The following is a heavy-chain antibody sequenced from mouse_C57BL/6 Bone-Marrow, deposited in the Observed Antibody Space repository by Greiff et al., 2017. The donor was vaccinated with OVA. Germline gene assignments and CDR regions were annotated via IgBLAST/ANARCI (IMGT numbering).Heavy chain of an antibody. CDR2: SRNKANDYTT. J-gene: IGHJ4*01. D-gene: IGHD1-1*01. V-gene: IGHV7-1*01. CDR1: GFTFSDFY. CDR3: ARDITPDGAMGY. Sequence: EVQGVESGGGLVQSGRSLRLSCATSGFTFSDFYMEWVRQAPGKGLEWIAASRNKANDYTTEYSASVKGRFIVSRDTSPSILYLQMNALRAEDTAIYYCARDITPDGAMGYWGQGPSVTVSS.